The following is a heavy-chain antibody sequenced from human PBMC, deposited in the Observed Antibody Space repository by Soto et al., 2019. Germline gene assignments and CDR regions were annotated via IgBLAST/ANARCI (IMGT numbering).Heavy chain of an antibody. D-gene: IGHD5-18*01. V-gene: IGHV3-11*01. J-gene: IGHJ4*02. CDR3: ARDGEYRHGQPSEY. Sequence: VGSLRLSCASSVFTFSDYYMSCIRHSPGKGLEWVSYISSSGSTIYYADSVKGRFTISRDNAKNSLYLQMNSLRAEDTAVYYCARDGEYRHGQPSEYWGQGTLVIVSS. CDR2: ISSSGSTI. CDR1: VFTFSDYY.